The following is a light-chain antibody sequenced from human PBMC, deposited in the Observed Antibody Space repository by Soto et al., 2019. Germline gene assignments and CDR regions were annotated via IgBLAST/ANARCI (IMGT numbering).Light chain of an antibody. CDR1: QSISSC. V-gene: IGKV1-5*03. CDR2: KAS. CDR3: QHYISFPWT. Sequence: DIQMTQSPSTLSASVGDRVTITCRASQSISSCLAWYQQKPGKAPKLLIYKASSLESGVPSRFSGSGSETDFTLTISSPQPDDFATYYCQHYISFPWTFGQGTKVEI. J-gene: IGKJ1*01.